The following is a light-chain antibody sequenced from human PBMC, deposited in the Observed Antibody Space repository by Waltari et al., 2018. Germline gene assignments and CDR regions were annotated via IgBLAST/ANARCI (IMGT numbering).Light chain of an antibody. CDR3: QAWDTAFNWV. J-gene: IGLJ3*02. CDR1: SGHSTYA. Sequence: QLVLTQSPSASASLGASVKLTCTLSSGHSTYAIAWYQQQPEKGPRFLLTLNDDGSHSRGDGIPDRFSGSSSGAERYLTISSLQSEDEADYYCQAWDTAFNWVFGGGTKLTVL. CDR2: LNDDGSH. V-gene: IGLV4-69*01.